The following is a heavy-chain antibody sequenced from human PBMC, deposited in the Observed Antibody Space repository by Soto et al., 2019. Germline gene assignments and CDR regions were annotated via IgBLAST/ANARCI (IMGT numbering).Heavy chain of an antibody. V-gene: IGHV4-31*03. J-gene: IGHJ3*02. CDR1: GGSISSGGYY. CDR2: TYYSGNT. CDR3: GRNCSGGSCYVEGAFDI. Sequence: QVQLQESGPGLVKPSQTLSLTCTVSGGSISSGGYYWSWIRQHPGQGLEWIGLTYYSGNTYYNPTLRIGVTISVDATKNQFSMKPSSVTAADTAVYYCGRNCSGGSCYVEGAFDIRGQGKMVTVSS. D-gene: IGHD2-15*01.